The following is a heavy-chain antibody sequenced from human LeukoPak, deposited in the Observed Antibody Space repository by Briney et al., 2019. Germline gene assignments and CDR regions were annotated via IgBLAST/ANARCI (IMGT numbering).Heavy chain of an antibody. CDR3: AKDRGYYGSGKLD. CDR2: ISGSGGST. Sequence: GGSLGLSCAASGFTFSSYAMSWVRQTPGKGLEWVSAISGSGGSTYYADSVKGRFTISRDNSKNTLYLQMNSLRAEDTAVYYCAKDRGYYGSGKLDWGQGTLVTVSS. CDR1: GFTFSSYA. V-gene: IGHV3-23*01. J-gene: IGHJ4*02. D-gene: IGHD3-10*01.